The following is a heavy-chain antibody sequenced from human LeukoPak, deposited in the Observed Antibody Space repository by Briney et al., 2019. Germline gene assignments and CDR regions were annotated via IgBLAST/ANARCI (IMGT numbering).Heavy chain of an antibody. CDR3: ARDPVIVGAKLSYYYYYMDV. D-gene: IGHD1-26*01. V-gene: IGHV1-69*13. J-gene: IGHJ6*03. CDR1: GGTFSSYA. Sequence: ASVKVSCKASGGTFSSYAISWVRQAPGQGLEWMGGIIPILGTANYAQKFQGRVTITADESTSTAYMELSSLRSEDTAVYYCARDPVIVGAKLSYYYYYMDVWGKGTTVTVSS. CDR2: IIPILGTA.